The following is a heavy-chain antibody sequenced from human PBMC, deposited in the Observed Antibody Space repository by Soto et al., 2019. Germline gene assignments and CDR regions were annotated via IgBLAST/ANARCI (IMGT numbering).Heavy chain of an antibody. CDR2: MSPNNGNT. Sequence: GASVKVSCKASGYTFTSYDINWVRQATGQGLEWMGWMSPNNGNTGYAQKLQGRVTMTTNTSTSTAYMELRSLRSDDTAVYYCARDRVGDNDAFDIWGQGTMVTVSS. J-gene: IGHJ3*02. V-gene: IGHV1-8*01. CDR1: GYTFTSYD. CDR3: ARDRVGDNDAFDI. D-gene: IGHD4-17*01.